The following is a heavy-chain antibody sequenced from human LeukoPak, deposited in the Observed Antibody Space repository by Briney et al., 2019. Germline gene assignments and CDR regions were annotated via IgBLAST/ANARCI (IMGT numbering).Heavy chain of an antibody. CDR3: TTSPTNDDAFDI. CDR1: GGSISSDY. CDR2: IKSKTDGGTT. V-gene: IGHV3-15*01. J-gene: IGHJ3*02. D-gene: IGHD2-8*01. Sequence: PSETLSLTCTVSGGSISSDYWSWVRQAPGKGLEWVGRIKSKTDGGTTDYAAPVKGRFTISRDDSKNTLYLQMNSLKTEDTAVYYCTTSPTNDDAFDIWGQGTMVTVSS.